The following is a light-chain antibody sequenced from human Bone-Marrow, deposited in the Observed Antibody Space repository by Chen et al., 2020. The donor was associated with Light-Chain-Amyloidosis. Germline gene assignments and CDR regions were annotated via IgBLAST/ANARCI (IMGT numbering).Light chain of an antibody. Sequence: SYVLTQPSSVSVAPGQTATIACGGNNIGSTSVHWYQQTPGQAPLLVVYDDSARPSGIPEPLSGSNSGNTATLTISRVEAGDEADYYCQVWDRSSDRPVFGGGTKLTVL. V-gene: IGLV3-21*02. J-gene: IGLJ3*02. CDR3: QVWDRSSDRPV. CDR1: NIGSTS. CDR2: DDS.